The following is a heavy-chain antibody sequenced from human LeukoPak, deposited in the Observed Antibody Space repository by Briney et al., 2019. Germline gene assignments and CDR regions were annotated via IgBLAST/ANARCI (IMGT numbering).Heavy chain of an antibody. Sequence: GGSLRLSCAASGFTFSTYSMNWVRQAPGKGLEWVSSISSSSSYIYYADSVKGRFTISRDNAKNSLYLQMNSLRAEDTAVYYCARGPRVGATTSPFDYWGQGTLVTVPS. J-gene: IGHJ4*02. V-gene: IGHV3-21*01. CDR2: ISSSSSYI. CDR1: GFTFSTYS. D-gene: IGHD1-26*01. CDR3: ARGPRVGATTSPFDY.